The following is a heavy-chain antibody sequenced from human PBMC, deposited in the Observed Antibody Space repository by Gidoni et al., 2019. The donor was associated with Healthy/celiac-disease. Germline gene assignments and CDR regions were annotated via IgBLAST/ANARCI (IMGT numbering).Heavy chain of an antibody. D-gene: IGHD2-2*01. CDR1: GFTFSSYA. CDR3: AKDVGYCSSTSCMIFDY. J-gene: IGHJ4*02. CDR2: ISGSGGST. V-gene: IGHV3-23*01. Sequence: EVQLLESGGGLVQPGGSLRLSCAASGFTFSSYAMSWVRQAPGKGLELVSAISGSGGSTYYADSVKCRFTISRDNSKNPLYLQMNSLRAEDTAVYYCAKDVGYCSSTSCMIFDYWGQGTLVTVSS.